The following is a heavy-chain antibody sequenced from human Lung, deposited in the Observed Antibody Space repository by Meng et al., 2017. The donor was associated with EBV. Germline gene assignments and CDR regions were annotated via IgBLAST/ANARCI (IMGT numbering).Heavy chain of an antibody. CDR3: ARGGTSSAPFDY. J-gene: IGHJ4*02. D-gene: IGHD2-2*01. Sequence: QRVGEGLLKPWEPLALSGGASGRSVSSANWIWIRQPPGKGLEWIGQINYSGITNYNPSLKSRVTISVDSSKNQFSLSLNSVTAADTAVYYCARGGTSSAPFDYWGQGTLVTVSS. CDR2: INYSGIT. CDR1: GRSVSSAN. V-gene: IGHV4-34*01.